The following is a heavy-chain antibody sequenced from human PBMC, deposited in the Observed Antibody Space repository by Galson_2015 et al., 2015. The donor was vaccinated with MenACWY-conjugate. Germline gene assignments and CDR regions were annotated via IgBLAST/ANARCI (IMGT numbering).Heavy chain of an antibody. CDR1: GYTFTGFY. V-gene: IGHV1-2*06. Sequence: SVKVSCKASGYTFTGFYLHWVRQAPGQGLEWMGRLTPHSGGAEYAQKFQGRVTLSRDMSINTAYMELSSLRLDDAAIYYCARAFAGGHMDVWGEGTTVTVSS. D-gene: IGHD3-16*01. CDR3: ARAFAGGHMDV. J-gene: IGHJ6*03. CDR2: LTPHSGGA.